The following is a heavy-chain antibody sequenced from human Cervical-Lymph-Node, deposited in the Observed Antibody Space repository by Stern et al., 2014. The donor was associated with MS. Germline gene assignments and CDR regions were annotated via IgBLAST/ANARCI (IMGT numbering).Heavy chain of an antibody. CDR1: GNSFTIYY. CDR2: SYHYDSAA. J-gene: IGHJ4*02. Sequence: VQLAQSGAEAKKPGEALKISCKLSGNSFTIYYIAWVRKMPGKGLECMGVSYHYDSAARYSPSFQGQVTISADKSITAAYLQWSSLRASDTAMYYCARHVQGFDYWGQGTLVTVSS. CDR3: ARHVQGFDY. V-gene: IGHV5-51*01.